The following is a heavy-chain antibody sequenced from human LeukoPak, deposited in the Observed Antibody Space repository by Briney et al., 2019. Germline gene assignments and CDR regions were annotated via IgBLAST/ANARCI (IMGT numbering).Heavy chain of an antibody. CDR3: ATLGTPPLEMATIRTFDY. Sequence: GGSLRLSCAASGFTFSSYWMHWVRQAPGKGLVWVSRINSDGSSTSYADSVKGRFTISRDNAKNTLYLQMNTLRAQDTAVYYCATLGTPPLEMATIRTFDYWGQGTLVTVSS. J-gene: IGHJ4*02. CDR2: INSDGSST. CDR1: GFTFSSYW. D-gene: IGHD5-24*01. V-gene: IGHV3-74*01.